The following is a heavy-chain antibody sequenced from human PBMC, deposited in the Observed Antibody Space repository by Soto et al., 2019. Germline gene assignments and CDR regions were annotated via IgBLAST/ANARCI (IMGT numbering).Heavy chain of an antibody. CDR1: GLPFSGYA. CDR3: PREQYSSGWYHAFDI. Sequence: GGSIRLSCAASGLPFSGYAMHCVRQAQGTGLEWVASISHTATETFYADSVKGRFTISRDNSKNTLYLQMNSLRAEDTAVYYCPREQYSSGWYHAFDIWGQGTMVTVSS. V-gene: IGHV3-30*07. D-gene: IGHD6-19*01. J-gene: IGHJ3*02. CDR2: ISHTATET.